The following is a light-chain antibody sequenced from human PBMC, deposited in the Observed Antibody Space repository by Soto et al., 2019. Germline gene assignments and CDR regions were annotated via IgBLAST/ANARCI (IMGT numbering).Light chain of an antibody. CDR3: QQYDSSPLYT. CDR2: NES. Sequence: EIVLTQSPGTLSLSPGERVPLSCRAVQGVGNNFLAWYQQKPGQAPRPVTYNESRRAAGIPDRFSGSGSGTDFTLTISRLEPEDFAVYYCQQYDSSPLYTFGQGTKLDIK. V-gene: IGKV3-20*01. CDR1: QGVGNNF. J-gene: IGKJ2*01.